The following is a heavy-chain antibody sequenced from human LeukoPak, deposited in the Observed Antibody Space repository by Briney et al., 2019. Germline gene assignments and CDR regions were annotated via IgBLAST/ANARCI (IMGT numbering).Heavy chain of an antibody. Sequence: PSETLSLTCTVSGGSISTYYWSWIRQPPGKGLEWIGYIYYSGTTNYNPSVKSRVTISVDTSKNQFSLKLSSVTAADTAVYYCARGTGELAFDIWGQGTMVTVYS. CDR1: GGSISTYY. CDR2: IYYSGTT. J-gene: IGHJ3*02. CDR3: ARGTGELAFDI. V-gene: IGHV4-59*01. D-gene: IGHD1-26*01.